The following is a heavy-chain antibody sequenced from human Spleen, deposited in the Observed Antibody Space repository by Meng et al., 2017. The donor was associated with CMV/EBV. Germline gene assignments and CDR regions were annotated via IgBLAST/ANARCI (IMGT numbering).Heavy chain of an antibody. Sequence: GGSLRLSCAASGFTFSNYWMSWVRQAPGKGLEWVANIKEDGSEKNYVDSVKGRFTISRDNAKNSLSLQMNSLRAEDTAVYYCARSHAPDDFWSGYHFDYWGQGTLVTVSS. V-gene: IGHV3-7*01. CDR1: GFTFSNYW. J-gene: IGHJ4*02. CDR3: ARSHAPDDFWSGYHFDY. CDR2: IKEDGSEK. D-gene: IGHD3-3*01.